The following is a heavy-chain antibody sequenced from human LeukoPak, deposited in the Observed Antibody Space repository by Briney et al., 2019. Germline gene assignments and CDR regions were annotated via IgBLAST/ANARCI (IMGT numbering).Heavy chain of an antibody. CDR1: GYTFTSYY. J-gene: IGHJ4*02. CDR3: TRPKDSGSHLFLFDY. D-gene: IGHD1-26*01. V-gene: IGHV1-46*01. CDR2: INPSDGST. Sequence: ASVKLSRTASGYTFTSYYMHWVRQAPGQGLEWMGIINPSDGSTNYAQKFQGRVTMTRDRSRSTVYLELSSLRSEDTAVYYCTRPKDSGSHLFLFDYWGQGTLVTVSS.